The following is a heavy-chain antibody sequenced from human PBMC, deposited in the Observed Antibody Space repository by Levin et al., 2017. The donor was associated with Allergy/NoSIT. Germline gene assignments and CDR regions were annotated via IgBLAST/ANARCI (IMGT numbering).Heavy chain of an antibody. CDR2: ISYDGSNK. CDR3: ARDLSSGSPPVLDYFDY. J-gene: IGHJ4*02. CDR1: GFTFSSYA. Sequence: GESLKISCAASGFTFSSYAMHWVRQAPGKGLEWVAVISYDGSNKYYADSVKGRFTISRDNSKNTLYLQMNSLRAEDTAVYYCARDLSSGSPPVLDYFDYWGQGTLVTVSS. V-gene: IGHV3-30-3*01. D-gene: IGHD1-26*01.